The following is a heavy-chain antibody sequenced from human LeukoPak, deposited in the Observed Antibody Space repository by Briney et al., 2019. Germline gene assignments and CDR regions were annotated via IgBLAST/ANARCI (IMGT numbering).Heavy chain of an antibody. Sequence: ASVKVSCKASGYTFTSYYMHWVRQAPGQGLEWMGIINPSGGSTSYAQKFQGRVTMTRDTSTSTVYMELSSLRSEDTAVYYCARDQTRYYDSSGYIGVDYWGQGTLVTVSS. J-gene: IGHJ4*02. V-gene: IGHV1-46*01. CDR1: GYTFTSYY. D-gene: IGHD3-22*01. CDR2: INPSGGST. CDR3: ARDQTRYYDSSGYIGVDY.